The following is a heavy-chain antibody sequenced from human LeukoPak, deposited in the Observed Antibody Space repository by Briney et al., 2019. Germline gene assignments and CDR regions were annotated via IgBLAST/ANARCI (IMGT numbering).Heavy chain of an antibody. CDR3: ARGGSYLSAFDI. CDR2: IYSGGST. V-gene: IGHV3-53*01. CDR1: GFTVSSNY. Sequence: GGSLRLSCAASGFTVSSNYMSWVRQAPGKGLEWVSIIYSGGSTFYADSVKGRFTISRDNSKNTLYLQMDSLRAEDTAVYYCARGGSYLSAFDIWGQGTMVTVSS. J-gene: IGHJ3*02. D-gene: IGHD1-26*01.